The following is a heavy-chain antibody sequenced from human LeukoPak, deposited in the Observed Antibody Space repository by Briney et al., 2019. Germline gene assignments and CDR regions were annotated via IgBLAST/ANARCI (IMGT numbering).Heavy chain of an antibody. Sequence: ASETLSLTCAVSGVSLAGYYWSWIRQSPGKGLEWIGEINHRGSTNYNPSLKSRVTISVDTSEKQFSLNLSSVTAADTAVYYCARRGRYCTGANCYTGYFQHWGQGTLVTVSS. CDR2: INHRGST. CDR3: ARRGRYCTGANCYTGYFQH. CDR1: GVSLAGYY. J-gene: IGHJ1*01. D-gene: IGHD2-2*02. V-gene: IGHV4-34*01.